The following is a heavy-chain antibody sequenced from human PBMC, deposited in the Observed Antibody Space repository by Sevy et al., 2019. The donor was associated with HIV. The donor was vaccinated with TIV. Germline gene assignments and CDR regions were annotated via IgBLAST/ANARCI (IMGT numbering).Heavy chain of an antibody. V-gene: IGHV3-11*01. Sequence: GGSLRLSCAASGFTFSDYYMSWIRQAPGKGLEWVSYISSSGSTIYYADSVKGRFTISRDNAKNSLYLQMNSLRAEDTAVYYCARESRMVGAPSTSDAFDIWGQGTMVTVSS. CDR2: ISSSGSTI. CDR3: ARESRMVGAPSTSDAFDI. D-gene: IGHD1-26*01. CDR1: GFTFSDYY. J-gene: IGHJ3*02.